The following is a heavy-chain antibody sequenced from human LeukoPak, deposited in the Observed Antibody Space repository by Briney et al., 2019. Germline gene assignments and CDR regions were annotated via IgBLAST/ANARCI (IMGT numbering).Heavy chain of an antibody. J-gene: IGHJ4*02. CDR3: ARAPRGSSSSNYRRRFDY. CDR1: GYSISSDNY. D-gene: IGHD2-2*01. V-gene: IGHV4-38-2*01. CDR2: IYHSGST. Sequence: SETLSLTCAVSGYSISSDNYWVWSREPPGQRLEWTGGIYHSGSTYYNPSLKSRVTMSVDTSKNQFYLKMSSVTAADTAVYYCARAPRGSSSSNYRRRFDYWGQGTLVTVSS.